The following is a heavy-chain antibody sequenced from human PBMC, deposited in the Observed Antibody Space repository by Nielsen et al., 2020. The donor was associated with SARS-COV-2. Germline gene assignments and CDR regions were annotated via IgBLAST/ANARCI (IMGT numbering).Heavy chain of an antibody. Sequence: SETLSLTCTVSGDSVSSGFYYWSWIRQPPGKGLEWIGYVYYTGNTNYNLSLKSRVTMSVDRSTNQFSLRLNSVTAADTAVYYCARYVAGTSEYFQHWGQGTLVTVSS. CDR3: ARYVAGTSEYFQH. CDR1: GDSVSSGFYY. D-gene: IGHD6-19*01. V-gene: IGHV4-61*01. CDR2: VYYTGNT. J-gene: IGHJ1*01.